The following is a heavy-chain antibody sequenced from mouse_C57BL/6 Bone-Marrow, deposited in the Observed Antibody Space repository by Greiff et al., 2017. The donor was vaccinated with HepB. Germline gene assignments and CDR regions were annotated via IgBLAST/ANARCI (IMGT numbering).Heavy chain of an antibody. D-gene: IGHD2-1*01. J-gene: IGHJ1*03. Sequence: QVQLQQSGAELARPGASVKLSCKASGYTFTSYGISWVKQRTGQGLEWIGEIYPRSGNTYYNEKFKGKATLTADKSSSTAYMELRSLTSEDSAVYFWARSGIYYGGYFDVWGTGTTVTVSS. CDR3: ARSGIYYGGYFDV. V-gene: IGHV1-81*01. CDR1: GYTFTSYG. CDR2: IYPRSGNT.